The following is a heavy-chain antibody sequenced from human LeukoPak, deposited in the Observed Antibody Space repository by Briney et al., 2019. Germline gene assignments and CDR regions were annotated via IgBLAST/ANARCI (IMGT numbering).Heavy chain of an antibody. CDR3: ARGMATRGAYFDY. D-gene: IGHD5-12*01. V-gene: IGHV4-61*02. CDR1: GGSISSGSYY. CDR2: IYTSGST. Sequence: SETLSLTCTVSGGSISSGSYYWSWIRQPAEKGLEWIGRIYTSGSTNYNPSLKSRVTISVDRSKNQFSLKLSSVTAADTAVYYCARGMATRGAYFDYWGQGTLVTVSS. J-gene: IGHJ4*02.